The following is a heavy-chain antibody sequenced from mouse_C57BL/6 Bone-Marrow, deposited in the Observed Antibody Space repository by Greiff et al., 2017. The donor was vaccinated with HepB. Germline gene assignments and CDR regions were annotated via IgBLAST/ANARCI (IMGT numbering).Heavy chain of an antibody. CDR1: GYSFTDYN. CDR3: ASSPWDGGSRYAMDY. D-gene: IGHD1-1*02. J-gene: IGHJ4*01. CDR2: INPNYGTT. V-gene: IGHV1-39*01. Sequence: VQLQQSGPELVKPGASVKISCKASGYSFTDYNMNWVKQSNGKSLEWIGVINPNYGTTSYNQKFKGKATLTVDQSSSTADMQLNSLTSEDSAVYYCASSPWDGGSRYAMDYWGQGTSVTVSA.